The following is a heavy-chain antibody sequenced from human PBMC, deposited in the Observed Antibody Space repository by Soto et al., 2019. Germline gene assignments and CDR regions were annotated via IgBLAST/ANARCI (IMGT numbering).Heavy chain of an antibody. D-gene: IGHD6-6*01. Sequence: GGSLRLSCAASGFTFSSYAMSWVRQAPGKGLEWVSAISGSGGSTYYADSVKGRFTISRDNSKNTLYLQMDSLRAEDTAVYYCALQGYSSSSFGQNFDYWGQGTLVTVSS. CDR3: ALQGYSSSSFGQNFDY. V-gene: IGHV3-23*01. CDR2: ISGSGGST. J-gene: IGHJ4*02. CDR1: GFTFSSYA.